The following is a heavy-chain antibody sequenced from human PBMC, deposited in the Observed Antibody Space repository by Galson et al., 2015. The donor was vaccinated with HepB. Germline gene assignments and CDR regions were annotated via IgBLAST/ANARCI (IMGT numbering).Heavy chain of an antibody. CDR3: ARVYSGSYVYFDY. D-gene: IGHD1-26*01. CDR1: GFPFSSHW. CDR2: IKQDGSEK. Sequence: SLRLSCAASGFPFSSHWMSWVRQAPGIGLECVANIKQDGSEKYYVDSVKGRFTISRDNAKNSLYLQMNSLRAEDTAVYYCARVYSGSYVYFDYWGQGTLVTVSS. J-gene: IGHJ4*02. V-gene: IGHV3-7*04.